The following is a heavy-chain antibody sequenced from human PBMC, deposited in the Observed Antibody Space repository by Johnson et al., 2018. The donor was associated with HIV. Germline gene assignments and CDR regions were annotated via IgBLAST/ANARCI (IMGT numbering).Heavy chain of an antibody. V-gene: IGHV3-30-3*01. D-gene: IGHD3-3*01. CDR3: ARAGRTYYDFWSGYSNDAFDI. Sequence: QVQLVESGGGVVQPGRSLRLSCAASGFTFSSYAMHWVRQAPGKGLEWVALISYDGSNKYYADFVKGRFIISRDNSKNTLYLQMNSLRVEDTAVYYCARAGRTYYDFWSGYSNDAFDIWGQGTMVTVS. J-gene: IGHJ3*02. CDR1: GFTFSSYA. CDR2: ISYDGSNK.